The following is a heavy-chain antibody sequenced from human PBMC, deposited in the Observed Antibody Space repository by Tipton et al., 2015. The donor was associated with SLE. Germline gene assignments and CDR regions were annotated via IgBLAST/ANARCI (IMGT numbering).Heavy chain of an antibody. CDR2: INHSGSS. CDR3: ARPRISGVLTGSYEYGMDV. CDR1: GGSFSGYY. Sequence: TLSLTCVVHGGSFSGYYWSWIRQPPGKGLEWIGEINHSGSSNSNPPLKSRVTMSVDTSKNQFSLNLTSVTAADTAVYYCARPRISGVLTGSYEYGMDVWGQGTAVTVSS. D-gene: IGHD3-3*01. V-gene: IGHV4-34*01. J-gene: IGHJ6*02.